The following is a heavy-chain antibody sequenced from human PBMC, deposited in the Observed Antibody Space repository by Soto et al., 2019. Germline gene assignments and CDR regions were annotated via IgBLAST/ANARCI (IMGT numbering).Heavy chain of an antibody. Sequence: QVQLVQSGAEVKKPGASVKVSCKASGYTFTSYDINWVRQATGQGLEWMGWMNPNSGNTGYAQKFQGRVTMTRNTSISTAYMEMSSLRSEDTAVYYCASGLYRVGGTPLGYWGQGTLVTVSS. CDR2: MNPNSGNT. CDR1: GYTFTSYD. V-gene: IGHV1-8*01. D-gene: IGHD1-1*01. J-gene: IGHJ4*02. CDR3: ASGLYRVGGTPLGY.